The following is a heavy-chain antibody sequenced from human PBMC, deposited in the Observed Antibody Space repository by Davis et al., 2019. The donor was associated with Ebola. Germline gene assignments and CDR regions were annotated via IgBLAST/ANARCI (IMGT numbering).Heavy chain of an antibody. D-gene: IGHD3-22*01. Sequence: SETLSLTCTVSGGSISSGGYYWSWIRQHPGKGLEWIGYIYYSGSTYYNPSLESRVTISVDTSKNQFSLKLSSVTAADTAVYYCARLDSSGSKGLDYWGQGTLVTVSS. V-gene: IGHV4-31*03. CDR3: ARLDSSGSKGLDY. J-gene: IGHJ4*02. CDR1: GGSISSGGYY. CDR2: IYYSGST.